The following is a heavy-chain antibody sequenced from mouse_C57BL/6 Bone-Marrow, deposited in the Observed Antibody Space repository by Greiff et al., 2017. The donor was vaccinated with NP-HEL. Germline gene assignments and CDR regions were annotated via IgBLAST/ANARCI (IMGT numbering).Heavy chain of an antibody. V-gene: IGHV5-17*01. CDR2: ISSGSSTI. CDR1: GFTFSDYG. D-gene: IGHD1-1*01. Sequence: EVQRVESGGGLVKPGGSLKLSCAASGFTFSDYGMHWVRQAPAKGLEWVAYISSGSSTIYYADTVQGRFIISRDNSKNTLFLQMTSLRSEDTAMYYGARPPGSSYWYVDGWGTGTTVTVSS. CDR3: ARPPGSSYWYVDG. J-gene: IGHJ1*03.